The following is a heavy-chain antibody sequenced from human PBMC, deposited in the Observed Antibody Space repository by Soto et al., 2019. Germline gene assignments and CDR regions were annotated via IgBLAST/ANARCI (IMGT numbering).Heavy chain of an antibody. D-gene: IGHD4-17*01. V-gene: IGHV4-59*08. CDR3: ARLGRTDYGEPFMLY. Sequence: SETLSLTCPVSGGSISSYYWSWGRQPPGKGLEWVGDIYYSGRTNYNPSLKRRGTISVDPSRNQFSLKLSSVTAADTAVYYCARLGRTDYGEPFMLYWGQGTLVTLSS. CDR1: GGSISSYY. CDR2: IYYSGRT. J-gene: IGHJ4*02.